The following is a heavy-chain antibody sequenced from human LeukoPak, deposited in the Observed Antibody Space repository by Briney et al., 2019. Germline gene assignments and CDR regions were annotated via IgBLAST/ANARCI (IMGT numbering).Heavy chain of an antibody. CDR3: ATGYTVTTSHY. J-gene: IGHJ4*02. CDR2: IYSGGST. D-gene: IGHD4-17*01. V-gene: IGHV3-66*01. Sequence: GGSLRLSCAASGFTVSSNYMSWVRQAPGKGLEWVSVIYSGGSTYYADSVKGRFTISRDNSKNTLYLQMNSLRAEDTAVYYCATGYTVTTSHYWGQGTLVTVSS. CDR1: GFTVSSNY.